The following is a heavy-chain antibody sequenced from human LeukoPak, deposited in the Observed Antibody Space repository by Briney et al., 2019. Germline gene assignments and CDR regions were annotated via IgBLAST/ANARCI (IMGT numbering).Heavy chain of an antibody. Sequence: GGSLRLSCAASGFTFSSYGMHWVRQAPGKGLEWVAFIRYDGSNKYYADSVKGRFTISRDNSKNTLYLQMHSLRAEDTAVYYCARGPLRFLGTLRVPYYMDVWGKGTTVTVSS. CDR1: GFTFSSYG. D-gene: IGHD3-3*01. V-gene: IGHV3-30*02. J-gene: IGHJ6*03. CDR2: IRYDGSNK. CDR3: ARGPLRFLGTLRVPYYMDV.